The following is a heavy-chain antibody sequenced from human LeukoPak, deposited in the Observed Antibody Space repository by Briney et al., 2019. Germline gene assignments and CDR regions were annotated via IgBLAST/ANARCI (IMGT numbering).Heavy chain of an antibody. CDR1: GFTFSSYG. J-gene: IGHJ4*02. CDR3: AKEEGYDYVWGSYRPNYFDY. CDR2: IRYDGSNK. D-gene: IGHD3-16*02. Sequence: GGSLRLSCAASGFTFSSYGMHWVRQAPGKGLEWVAFIRYDGSNKYYADSVKGRFTISRDNSKNTLYLQMNSLRAEDTAVYYCAKEEGYDYVWGSYRPNYFDYWGQGTLVTVSS. V-gene: IGHV3-30*02.